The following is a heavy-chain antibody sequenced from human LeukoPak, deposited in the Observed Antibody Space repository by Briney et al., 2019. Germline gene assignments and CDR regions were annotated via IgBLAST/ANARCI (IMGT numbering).Heavy chain of an antibody. Sequence: PSETLSLTCTVSGGSISSSSYYWGWIRQPPGKGLEWIGSIYYSGSTYYNPSLKSRVTISVDTSKNQFSLKLSSVTAADTAVYYCASYCSGGSCYRRATFDYWGQGTLVTVSS. D-gene: IGHD2-15*01. CDR2: IYYSGST. V-gene: IGHV4-39*07. CDR1: GGSISSSSYY. J-gene: IGHJ4*02. CDR3: ASYCSGGSCYRRATFDY.